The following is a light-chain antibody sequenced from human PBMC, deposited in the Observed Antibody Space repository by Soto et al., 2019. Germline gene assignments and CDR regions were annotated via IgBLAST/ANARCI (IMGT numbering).Light chain of an antibody. Sequence: EVVLTQSPGTLSLSPGERATLSCRASQSVGSSFLAWYQQKPGQAPRLLIYGASSRATGVPDRFSGSGSGTDFTLTITTLEREDFAVYYCQDYGGSRTFGQGTKVEIK. J-gene: IGKJ1*01. CDR2: GAS. V-gene: IGKV3-20*01. CDR1: QSVGSSF. CDR3: QDYGGSRT.